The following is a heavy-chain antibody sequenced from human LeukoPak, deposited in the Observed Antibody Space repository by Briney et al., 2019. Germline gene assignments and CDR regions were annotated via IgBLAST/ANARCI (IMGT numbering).Heavy chain of an antibody. CDR1: GFTFSSYW. D-gene: IGHD3-10*02. Sequence: PGGSLRLSCAASGFTFSSYWMTWVRQAPGKGLEWVAATVGIGPDTYHADSVKGRFTISRDNSKNSLYLQMNSLRAEDTAVYYCAELGITMIGGVWGKGTTVTISS. J-gene: IGHJ6*04. V-gene: IGHV3-23*01. CDR3: AELGITMIGGV. CDR2: TVGIGPDT.